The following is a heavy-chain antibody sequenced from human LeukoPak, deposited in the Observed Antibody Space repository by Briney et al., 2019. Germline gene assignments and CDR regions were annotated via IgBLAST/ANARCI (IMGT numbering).Heavy chain of an antibody. CDR2: INSGGTVT. Sequence: GGSLRLSCAASGFTFSDFWMHWVRQAPGKGLVWVSRINSGGTVTNYADSVKGRLTISRDNSKNTLYLQMNSLRAEDTAVYYCAKWARGVEALYYYYYMDVWGKGTTVTVSS. CDR3: AKWARGVEALYYYYYMDV. J-gene: IGHJ6*03. D-gene: IGHD3-10*01. CDR1: GFTFSDFW. V-gene: IGHV3-74*01.